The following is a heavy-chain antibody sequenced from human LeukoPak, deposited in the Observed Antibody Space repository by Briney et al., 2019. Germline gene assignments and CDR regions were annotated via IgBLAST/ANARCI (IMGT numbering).Heavy chain of an antibody. CDR1: GYAFTNHY. J-gene: IGHJ4*02. D-gene: IGHD5-12*01. CDR2: INHRGDIT. V-gene: IGHV1-46*01. CDR3: ARGVARRWLRAYFDY. Sequence: ASVKVSCKASGYAFTNHYMHWVRRAPGQGPEWMGLINHRGDITTSAQRFQDRITMTRDTSTSTAYMELRSLRSDDTAVYYCARGVARRWLRAYFDYWGQGTLVTVSS.